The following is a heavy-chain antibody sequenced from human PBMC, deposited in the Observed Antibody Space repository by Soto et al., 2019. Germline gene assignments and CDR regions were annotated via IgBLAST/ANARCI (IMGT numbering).Heavy chain of an antibody. CDR3: ARDREQLWPYYYYYGMDV. CDR1: GDSVSSNSAA. Sequence: SQTLSLTCAISGDSVSSNSAAWNWIRQSPSRGLEWLGRTYYRSKWYNDYAVSVKSRITINPDTSKNQFSLQLNSVTPGDTAVYYCARDREQLWPYYYYYGMDVWGQGTTVTVSS. V-gene: IGHV6-1*01. D-gene: IGHD5-18*01. J-gene: IGHJ6*02. CDR2: TYYRSKWYN.